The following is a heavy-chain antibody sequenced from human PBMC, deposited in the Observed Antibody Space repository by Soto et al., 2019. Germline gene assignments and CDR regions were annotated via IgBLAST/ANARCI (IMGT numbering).Heavy chain of an antibody. Sequence: SETLSVTCAVYGGSFSGYYWSWIRQPPGKGLEWIWEINRSGSTDYDPSLKSRVTIPVDPSQNQFSLKLSSVTAADTAVYYCESVGRITLVRGVIIPNTYYYGMEFWGQGTTVTLSS. CDR2: INRSGST. CDR1: GGSFSGYY. J-gene: IGHJ6*02. D-gene: IGHD3-10*01. CDR3: ESVGRITLVRGVIIPNTYYYGMEF. V-gene: IGHV4-34*01.